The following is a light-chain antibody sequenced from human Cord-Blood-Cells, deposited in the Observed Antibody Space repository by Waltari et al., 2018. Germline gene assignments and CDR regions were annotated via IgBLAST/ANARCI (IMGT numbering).Light chain of an antibody. CDR1: QSISSY. CDR2: AAS. V-gene: IGKV1-39*01. CDR3: QQSYSTPLT. J-gene: IGKJ4*01. Sequence: DIQMTQSPSSLSASVGDRVTITCRASQSISSYLNWYQQKPGKAPKLLIYAASSFQSGVPSRFSGSGSGTDFTLTISTQQPEDFATYYCQQSYSTPLTFGGGTKVEIK.